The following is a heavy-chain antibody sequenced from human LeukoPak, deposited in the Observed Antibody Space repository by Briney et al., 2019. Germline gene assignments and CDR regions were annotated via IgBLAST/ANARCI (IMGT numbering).Heavy chain of an antibody. J-gene: IGHJ4*02. CDR1: GGTFSSYA. D-gene: IGHD4-23*01. CDR3: ARETAYGGNSYYFDY. V-gene: IGHV1-69*05. CDR2: IIPIFGTA. Sequence: ASVKVSCKASGGTFSSYAISWVRQAPGQGLEWMGGIIPIFGTANYAQKFQGRVTITTDESTSTAYMELSSLRSEDTAVYYCARETAYGGNSYYFDYWGQGTLVTVSS.